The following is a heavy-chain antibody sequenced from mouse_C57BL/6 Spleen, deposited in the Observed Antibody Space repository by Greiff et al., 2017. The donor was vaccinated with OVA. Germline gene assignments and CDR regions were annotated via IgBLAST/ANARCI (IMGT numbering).Heavy chain of an antibody. CDR3: ARNYYGSDWYFEV. CDR2: INPNNGGT. CDR1: GYTFTDYN. D-gene: IGHD1-1*01. Sequence: VQLKESGPELVKPGASVKIPCKASGYTFTDYNMDWVKQSHGKSLEWIGDINPNNGGTIYNQKFKGKATLTVDKSSSTAYMELRSLTSEDTAVYYCARNYYGSDWYFEVWGTGTTVTVSS. V-gene: IGHV1-18*01. J-gene: IGHJ1*03.